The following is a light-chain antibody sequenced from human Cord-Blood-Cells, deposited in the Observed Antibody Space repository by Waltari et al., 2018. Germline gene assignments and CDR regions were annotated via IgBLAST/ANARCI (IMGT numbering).Light chain of an antibody. Sequence: QSALTQPASVSGSPGQSIPISCTGTSSDVGSYNLVSWYQQHPGKAPKRIIYEGRKRPSGVSNRFSGSNSGNTASLTISGLQAEDEADYYFCSYAGSSTVFGGGTKLTVL. J-gene: IGLJ3*02. CDR1: SSDVGSYNL. CDR3: CSYAGSSTV. CDR2: EGR. V-gene: IGLV2-23*01.